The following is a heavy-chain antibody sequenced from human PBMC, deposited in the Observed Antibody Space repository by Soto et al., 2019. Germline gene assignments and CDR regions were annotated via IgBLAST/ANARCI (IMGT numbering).Heavy chain of an antibody. CDR2: ISWNSGSI. CDR3: AKGSIAVAGTSLDYYYGMDV. Sequence: GGSLRLSCAASGFTFDDYAMHWVRQAPGKGLEWVSGISWNSGSIGYADSVKGRFTISRDNAKNSLYLQMNSLRAEDTALYYCAKGSIAVAGTSLDYYYGMDVWGQGTTVTVSS. J-gene: IGHJ6*02. D-gene: IGHD6-19*01. CDR1: GFTFDDYA. V-gene: IGHV3-9*01.